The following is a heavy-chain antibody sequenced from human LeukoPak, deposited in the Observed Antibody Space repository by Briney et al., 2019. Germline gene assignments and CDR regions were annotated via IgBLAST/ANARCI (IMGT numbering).Heavy chain of an antibody. CDR1: GFTFSSYA. CDR2: ISGSGGST. J-gene: IGHJ4*02. CDR3: GKGIAGAGRSFYN. D-gene: IGHD6-19*01. V-gene: IGHV3-23*01. Sequence: GGSLRLSCAAYGFTFSSYAMRWVRQAPGKGLEWVSAISGSGGSTYYADSGKGRFNHSRDNSKNTLYLQMNSLRAEDTAVYYCGKGIAGAGRSFYNWGQGTLVTVSP.